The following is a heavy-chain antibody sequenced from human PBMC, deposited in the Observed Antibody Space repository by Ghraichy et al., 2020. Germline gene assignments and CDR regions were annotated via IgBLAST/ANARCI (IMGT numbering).Heavy chain of an antibody. D-gene: IGHD6-6*01. CDR2: IWSSGSS. CDR1: GASISNYY. CDR3: AREGVSGRPNGFDI. V-gene: IGHV4-4*07. Sequence: SETLSLTCTVAGASISNYYWSWIRQTAGKGLEWIGRIWSSGSSNYSHSLESRVTMSVDQSKNKFSLKLNSVTAADAAVYYCAREGVSGRPNGFDIWGQGTMVTVSS. J-gene: IGHJ3*02.